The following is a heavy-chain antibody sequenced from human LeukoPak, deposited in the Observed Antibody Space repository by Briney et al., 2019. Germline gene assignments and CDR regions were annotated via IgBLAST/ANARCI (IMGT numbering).Heavy chain of an antibody. D-gene: IGHD2-21*02. Sequence: SETLSLTCTVSGGSISSYYWRWIRQPPGKGLEWIGYIYYSGSTNYNLSLKSRVTISVDTSKNQFSLKLSSVTAADTAVYYCARVGGVAYCGGDCSPDDAFDIWGQGTMVTVSS. CDR2: IYYSGST. CDR3: ARVGGVAYCGGDCSPDDAFDI. V-gene: IGHV4-59*01. J-gene: IGHJ3*02. CDR1: GGSISSYY.